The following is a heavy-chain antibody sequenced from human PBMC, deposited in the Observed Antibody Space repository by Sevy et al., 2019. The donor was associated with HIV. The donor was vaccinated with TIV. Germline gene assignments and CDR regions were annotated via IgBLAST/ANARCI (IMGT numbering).Heavy chain of an antibody. CDR2: ISYDGSNK. Sequence: GGSLRLSCAASGFTFSSYAMHWVRQAPGKGLEWVAVISYDGSNKYYAHSVKGRFTISRDNSKNTLYLQMNSLRAEDTAVYYCAREGAPGYYYYYYMDVWGKGTTVTVSS. CDR3: AREGAPGYYYYYYMDV. J-gene: IGHJ6*03. D-gene: IGHD1-26*01. CDR1: GFTFSSYA. V-gene: IGHV3-30-3*01.